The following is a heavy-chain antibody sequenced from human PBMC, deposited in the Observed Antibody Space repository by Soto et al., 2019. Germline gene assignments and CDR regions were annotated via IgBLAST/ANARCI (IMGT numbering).Heavy chain of an antibody. CDR1: GYTFTSYA. V-gene: IGHV1-3*01. J-gene: IGHJ6*02. CDR3: ARCGMVRGVIIRYYYYGMDV. CDR2: INAGNGNT. D-gene: IGHD3-10*01. Sequence: ASVKVSCKASGYTFTSYAMHWVRQAPGQRLEWMGWINAGNGNTKYSQKFEGRVTITRDTSASTDYMELSSLRSEDTAVYYCARCGMVRGVIIRYYYYGMDVWGQGTTVTVSS.